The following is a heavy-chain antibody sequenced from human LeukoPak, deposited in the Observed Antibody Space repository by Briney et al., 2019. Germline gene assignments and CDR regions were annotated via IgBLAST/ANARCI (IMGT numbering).Heavy chain of an antibody. CDR1: GYSISSGYY. Sequence: PSETLSLTCTVSGYSISSGYYWGWIRQPPGKGLEWIGSIYHSGSTYYNPSLKSRVTISVDTSKNQFSLKLSSATAADTAVYYCARVRSTSLDDNWFDPWGQGTLVTVSS. V-gene: IGHV4-38-2*02. J-gene: IGHJ5*02. CDR2: IYHSGST. D-gene: IGHD2-2*01. CDR3: ARVRSTSLDDNWFDP.